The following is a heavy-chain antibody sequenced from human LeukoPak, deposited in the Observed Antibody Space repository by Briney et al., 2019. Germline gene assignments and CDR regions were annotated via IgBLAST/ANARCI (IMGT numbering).Heavy chain of an antibody. Sequence: PSETLSLTCAVSGVSISSGGYSWSWIRQPPGKGLEGIGYIYHSGSTYYNPSLKSRVTISVDRSKNQFSLKLSSVTAADTAVYYCARGYCSSTSCYGFDYWGQGTLVTVSS. CDR1: GVSISSGGYS. V-gene: IGHV4-30-2*01. CDR2: IYHSGST. D-gene: IGHD2-2*01. CDR3: ARGYCSSTSCYGFDY. J-gene: IGHJ4*02.